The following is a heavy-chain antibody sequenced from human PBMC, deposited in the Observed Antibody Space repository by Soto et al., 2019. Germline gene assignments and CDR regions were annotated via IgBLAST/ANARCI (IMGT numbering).Heavy chain of an antibody. D-gene: IGHD4-17*01. Sequence: SETLSLICTVSGGSVTNSSYYWGWIRQSPGKGLEWIGSVYYRGRSYSKSSVKSRVTISVDTSKNRFSLSLNSVTASDTAVYFCVSQRTTVPTQAYFDYWGPGALVTVSS. J-gene: IGHJ4*02. V-gene: IGHV4-39*01. CDR1: GGSVTNSSYY. CDR3: VSQRTTVPTQAYFDY. CDR2: VYYRGRS.